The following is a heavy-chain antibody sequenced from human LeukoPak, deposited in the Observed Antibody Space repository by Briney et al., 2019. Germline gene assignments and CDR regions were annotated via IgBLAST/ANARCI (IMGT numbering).Heavy chain of an antibody. D-gene: IGHD3-9*01. CDR1: GFSFSDAW. V-gene: IGHV3-20*04. CDR3: ARGSAHYDVLTGYHYYFDY. Sequence: GGSLRLSCAASGFSFSDAWMSWVRQIPGKGLEWVSGINWNGNNTNYADSLKGRFTISRDNAKNSLYLQMNSLRAEDTALYYCARGSAHYDVLTGYHYYFDYWGQGTLVTVSS. J-gene: IGHJ4*02. CDR2: INWNGNNT.